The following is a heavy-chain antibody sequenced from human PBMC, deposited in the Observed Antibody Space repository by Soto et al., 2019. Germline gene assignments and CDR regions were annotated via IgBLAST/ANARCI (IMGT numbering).Heavy chain of an antibody. Sequence: ASVKVSCKASGYTFTSYGISWVRQAPGQGLEWMGWISAYNGNTNYAQKLQGRVTMTTDTSTSTAYMELRSLRSDDTAVYYCARPKTQYYDILTGCDYWGQGTLVTVSS. D-gene: IGHD3-9*01. CDR3: ARPKTQYYDILTGCDY. CDR1: GYTFTSYG. CDR2: ISAYNGNT. V-gene: IGHV1-18*01. J-gene: IGHJ4*02.